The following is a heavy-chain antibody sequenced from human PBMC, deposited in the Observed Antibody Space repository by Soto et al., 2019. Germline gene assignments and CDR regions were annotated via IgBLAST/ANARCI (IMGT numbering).Heavy chain of an antibody. D-gene: IGHD3-3*01. J-gene: IGHJ4*02. CDR3: AHRVLRTVFGLVTTTAIYFDF. CDR2: IYWDDDK. CDR1: GFSLTTSGVG. V-gene: IGHV2-5*02. Sequence: QITLNESGPTVVRPTETLTLTCRFSGFSLTTSGVGVGWILQSPGKAPEGLALIYWDDDKRYSASLKSRLTITKDTSKNPVVLTVSDLDPTDTATYYCAHRVLRTVFGLVTTTAIYFDFWGQGTPVAVSS.